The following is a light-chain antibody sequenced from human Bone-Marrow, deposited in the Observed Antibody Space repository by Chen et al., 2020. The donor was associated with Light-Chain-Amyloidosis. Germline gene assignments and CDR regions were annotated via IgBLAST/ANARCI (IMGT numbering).Light chain of an antibody. V-gene: IGLV3-21*02. CDR2: DDS. CDR3: QVWDRSSDRPV. CDR1: NIGSTS. J-gene: IGLJ3*02. Sequence: SYVLTQPSSVSVAPGQTATIACGGNNIGSTSVHWYQQTPGQAPLLVVYDDSDRPSGIPERLSDATSGNTATLPISRVEAGDEADYYCQVWDRSSDRPVFGGGTKLTVL.